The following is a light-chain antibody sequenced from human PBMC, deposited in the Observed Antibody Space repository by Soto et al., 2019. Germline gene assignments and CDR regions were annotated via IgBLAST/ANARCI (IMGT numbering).Light chain of an antibody. Sequence: DIQMTQSPSTLSASVGDRVTITCRASQSISSWLAWYQQKPGKAPKLLIYDASSLESGGPSRFSGSGSGTEFPLTISSLQPDDFATYYCHHGPFGQGTKVEI. J-gene: IGKJ1*01. CDR1: QSISSW. CDR2: DAS. CDR3: HHGP. V-gene: IGKV1-5*01.